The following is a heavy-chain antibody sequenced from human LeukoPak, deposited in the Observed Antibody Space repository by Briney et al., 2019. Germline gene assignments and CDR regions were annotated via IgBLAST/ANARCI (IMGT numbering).Heavy chain of an antibody. Sequence: SETLSLTCAVYGGSFSGYYWSWIRQPPGKGLEWIGEINHSGSTNYNPSLKSRVTISVDTSKNQFSLKLSSVTAADTAVYYCARGLVMTTVTTFDYCGQGTLVTVSS. CDR3: ARGLVMTTVTTFDY. J-gene: IGHJ4*02. CDR1: GGSFSGYY. CDR2: INHSGST. D-gene: IGHD4-11*01. V-gene: IGHV4-34*01.